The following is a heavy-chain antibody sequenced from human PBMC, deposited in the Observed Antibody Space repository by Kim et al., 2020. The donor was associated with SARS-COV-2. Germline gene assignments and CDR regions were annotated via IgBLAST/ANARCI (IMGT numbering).Heavy chain of an antibody. V-gene: IGHV4-59*08. Sequence: SRFTISVDTSKNQFSLKLSSVTAADTAVYYCARHLYYYDSSGYYASAFDIWGQGTMVTVSS. J-gene: IGHJ3*02. CDR3: ARHLYYYDSSGYYASAFDI. D-gene: IGHD3-22*01.